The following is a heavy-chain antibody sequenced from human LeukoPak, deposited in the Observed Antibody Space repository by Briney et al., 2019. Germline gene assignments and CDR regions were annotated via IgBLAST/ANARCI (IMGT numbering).Heavy chain of an antibody. D-gene: IGHD4-11*01. J-gene: IGHJ5*02. CDR2: ISQGGETP. CDR1: GFIFTNYA. Sequence: PGGSLRPSCAASGFIFTNYAMSWVRQAPGKGLEWVSTISQGGETPYYADSVKGRFTISRDNSKNTLYLQISSLSAEDTAVYYCAKLVIPSHSKYFDPWGQGTLVTVSS. V-gene: IGHV3-23*01. CDR3: AKLVIPSHSKYFDP.